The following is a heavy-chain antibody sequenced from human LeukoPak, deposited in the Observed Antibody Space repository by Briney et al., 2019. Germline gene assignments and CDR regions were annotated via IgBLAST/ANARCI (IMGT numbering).Heavy chain of an antibody. D-gene: IGHD4-17*01. Sequence: GESLKISCKGSGYSFTSYWIGWVRQMPGKGLEWMGSIYPGDSDTRYSPSFQGQVTISADNSISTAYLQWSSLKAADTAIYYCARGYSDNVDYWGQGTLVTVSS. CDR3: ARGYSDNVDY. J-gene: IGHJ4*02. V-gene: IGHV5-51*01. CDR2: IYPGDSDT. CDR1: GYSFTSYW.